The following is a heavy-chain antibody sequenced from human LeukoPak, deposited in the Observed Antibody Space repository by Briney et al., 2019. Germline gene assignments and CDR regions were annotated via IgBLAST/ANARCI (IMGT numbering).Heavy chain of an antibody. Sequence: PGGSLRLSCAASGFTFSDYSMNWVRQAPGKGLEWISYIGIDSGKTKYADSVKGRFTISGDKAKSSLYLHMSSLRVEDTAVYYCARDYRYAFDNWGQGTLVTVSS. CDR3: ARDYRYAFDN. CDR2: IGIDSGKT. V-gene: IGHV3-48*01. J-gene: IGHJ4*02. D-gene: IGHD1-1*01. CDR1: GFTFSDYS.